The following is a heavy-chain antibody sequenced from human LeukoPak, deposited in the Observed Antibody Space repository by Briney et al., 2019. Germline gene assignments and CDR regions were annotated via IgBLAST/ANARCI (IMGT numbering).Heavy chain of an antibody. V-gene: IGHV3-53*01. D-gene: IGHD3-3*01. Sequence: GGSLRLSCAASGFTVSSNYMCWVRQAPGKGLEWVSVIYSGGSTYYADSVKGRFTISRDNSKNTLYLQMNSLRAEDTAVYYCARALDFWSGYYVSWGQGTLVTVSS. CDR3: ARALDFWSGYYVS. J-gene: IGHJ5*02. CDR1: GFTVSSNY. CDR2: IYSGGST.